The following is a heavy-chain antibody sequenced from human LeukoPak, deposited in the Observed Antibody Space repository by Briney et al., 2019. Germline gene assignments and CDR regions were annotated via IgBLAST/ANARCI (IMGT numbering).Heavy chain of an antibody. J-gene: IGHJ4*02. V-gene: IGHV2-70*11. Sequence: TLSLTCTVSGGSISNYYWSWIRQPPGKALEWLARIDWDDDKYYSTSLKTRLTISKDTSKNQVVLTMTNMDTVDTATYFCARMRIPEGYYWGQGTLVTVSS. D-gene: IGHD1-14*01. CDR2: IDWDDDK. CDR3: ARMRIPEGYY. CDR1: GGSISNYYW.